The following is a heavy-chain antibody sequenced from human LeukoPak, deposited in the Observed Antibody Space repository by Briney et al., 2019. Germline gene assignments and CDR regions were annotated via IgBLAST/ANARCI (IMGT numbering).Heavy chain of an antibody. CDR2: IYYSGST. CDR3: ARDGNYYDSSGYGSRGDYYFDY. CDR1: GGSISSGGYY. J-gene: IGHJ4*02. Sequence: PSETLSLTCTVSGGSISSGGYYWSWIRQHPGKGLEWIGYIYYSGSTYYNPSLKSRVTISVDTSKNQFSLKLSSVTAADTAVYYCARDGNYYDSSGYGSRGDYYFDYWGQGTLVTVSS. V-gene: IGHV4-31*03. D-gene: IGHD3-22*01.